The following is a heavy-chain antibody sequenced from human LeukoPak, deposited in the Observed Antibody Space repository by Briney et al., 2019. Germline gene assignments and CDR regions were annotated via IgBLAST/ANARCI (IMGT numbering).Heavy chain of an antibody. V-gene: IGHV1-18*01. CDR2: TSVYKGNT. D-gene: IGHD4-17*01. J-gene: IGHJ4*02. CDR1: GYTFTSYG. CDR3: AREGELNTVTPIFDN. Sequence: ASVKVSCKASGYTFTSYGISWVRQAPGQGLEWMGWTSVYKGNTNYAQKFQGRVTMTTDTSTSTTYMEVRSLRSDDTAMYYCAREGELNTVTPIFDNWGQGTLVIVSS.